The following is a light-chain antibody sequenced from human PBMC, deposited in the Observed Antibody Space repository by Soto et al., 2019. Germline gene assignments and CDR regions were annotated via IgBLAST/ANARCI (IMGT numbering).Light chain of an antibody. CDR2: EVS. CDR3: GSIAFRTSAML. CDR1: SSDVGGYNY. V-gene: IGLV2-14*01. J-gene: IGLJ3*02. Sequence: QSALTQPASVSGSPGQSITISCTGTSSDVGGYNYVSWYQQHPGKAPKLMIYEVSNRPSGVSNRFSGSKSGNTASLTISGLQAEDEADYYCGSIAFRTSAMLFGGGTKLTVL.